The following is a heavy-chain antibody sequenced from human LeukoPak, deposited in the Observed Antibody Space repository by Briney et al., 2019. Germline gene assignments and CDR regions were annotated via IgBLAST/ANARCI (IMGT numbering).Heavy chain of an antibody. V-gene: IGHV3-21*01. CDR1: GFTFSSYS. CDR2: ISSSSSYI. J-gene: IGHJ4*02. Sequence: GGSLRLSCAASGFTFSSYSMNWVRQAPGKGLEWVSSISSSSSYIYYADSVKGRFTISRDNAKNSLYLQMNSLRAEDTAVYYCARGGPGCSSTSCYAIRVFDYWGQGTLVTVSS. D-gene: IGHD2-2*01. CDR3: ARGGPGCSSTSCYAIRVFDY.